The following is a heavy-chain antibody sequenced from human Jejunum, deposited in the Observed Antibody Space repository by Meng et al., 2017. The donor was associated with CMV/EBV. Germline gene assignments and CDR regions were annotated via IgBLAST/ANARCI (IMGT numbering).Heavy chain of an antibody. CDR2: IYTSGST. Sequence: QVQLQESGPGLVKPSETLSLICTVSGGSINNYYWNWIRQSAGKGLEWIGRIYTSGSTNYNPSLQSRVTMSVDTPKNQFSPKLTSVTAADTAVYYCARGYSSDWYDYWGQGALVTVSS. D-gene: IGHD6-19*01. CDR1: GGSINNYY. V-gene: IGHV4-4*07. J-gene: IGHJ4*02. CDR3: ARGYSSDWYDY.